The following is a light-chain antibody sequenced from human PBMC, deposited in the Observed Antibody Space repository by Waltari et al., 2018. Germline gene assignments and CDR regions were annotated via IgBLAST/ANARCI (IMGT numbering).Light chain of an antibody. J-gene: IGLJ3*02. V-gene: IGLV2-23*01. CDR2: EGS. Sequence: QSALTQPASVSGSPGQSITISCTGTSSDVGSYNLVSWYQQHPGKAPKLMIYEGSKRPSGVSNRFSGSRSGNTASLTISGLPADDEADYYCCSYAPSSTVWVFGGGTKLTVL. CDR3: CSYAPSSTVWV. CDR1: SSDVGSYNL.